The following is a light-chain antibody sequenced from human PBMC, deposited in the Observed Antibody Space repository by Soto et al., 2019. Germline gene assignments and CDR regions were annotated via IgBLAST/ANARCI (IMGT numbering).Light chain of an antibody. V-gene: IGLV2-14*01. CDR1: SSDVGAYKY. Sequence: LTQPASVSGSPGQSITISCTGSSSDVGAYKYVSWYQQYPGKAPKLMIYDVSDRPSGVSNRFSGSKTGNTASLTISGLQAEDEADYYCSSYIRSSTLYVFGTGTKVTVL. J-gene: IGLJ1*01. CDR3: SSYIRSSTLYV. CDR2: DVS.